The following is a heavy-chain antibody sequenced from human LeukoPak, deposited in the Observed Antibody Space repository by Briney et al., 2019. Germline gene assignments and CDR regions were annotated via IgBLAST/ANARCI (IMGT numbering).Heavy chain of an antibody. Sequence: HPGGSLRLSCAASGFTFSSYAMHWVRQAPGKGLEWVAVISYDGSNKYYADSVKGRFTISRDNSKNTLYLQMNSLRAEDTAVYYCARDFFPSSSWNYFDYWGRGTLVTVSS. CDR1: GFTFSSYA. D-gene: IGHD6-13*01. J-gene: IGHJ4*02. CDR3: ARDFFPSSSWNYFDY. CDR2: ISYDGSNK. V-gene: IGHV3-30*01.